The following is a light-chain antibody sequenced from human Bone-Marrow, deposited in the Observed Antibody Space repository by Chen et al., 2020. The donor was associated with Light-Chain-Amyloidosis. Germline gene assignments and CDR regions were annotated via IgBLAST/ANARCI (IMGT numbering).Light chain of an antibody. CDR2: AAS. J-gene: IGKJ3*01. V-gene: IGKV1-39*01. Sequence: DIQMTQSPSSLTASVGDRVTITCRARQSISSYLNWYQQKPGKAPKLLIYAASSLQSGVPSRFSGSGSGTDFTLTISSLQPEDFATYYCQQTYSIPFTFGPGTKVDIK. CDR1: QSISSY. CDR3: QQTYSIPFT.